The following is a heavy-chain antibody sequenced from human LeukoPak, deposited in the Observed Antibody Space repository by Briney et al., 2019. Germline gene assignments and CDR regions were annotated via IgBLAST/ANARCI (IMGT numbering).Heavy chain of an antibody. CDR2: IQQDGREK. CDR3: AGAAGWEQAY. CDR1: GFTFTSYW. Sequence: GGTLRLSCAASGFTFTSYWMTWGGQARGKGVEGGGNIQQDGREKDYVDSAKGRFTISRDNTKNSLYLQMNSLRAEDTAVYYCAGAAGWEQAYWGQGTQVTVSA. J-gene: IGHJ4*02. V-gene: IGHV3-7*01. D-gene: IGHD1-26*01.